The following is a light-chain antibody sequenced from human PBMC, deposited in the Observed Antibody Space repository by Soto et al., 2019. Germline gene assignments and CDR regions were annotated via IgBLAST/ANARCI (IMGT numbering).Light chain of an antibody. V-gene: IGKV3-20*01. CDR2: GAS. Sequence: EIVLTQSPGTLSLSPGERATLSCRASQSVSSSYLAWYQQKPGQAPRLLIYGASSRATDIPDRFSGSGSGTDFTLTISRLEPEDFAVYYCQQYCSSPTFGQGTKVDIK. CDR1: QSVSSSY. CDR3: QQYCSSPT. J-gene: IGKJ1*01.